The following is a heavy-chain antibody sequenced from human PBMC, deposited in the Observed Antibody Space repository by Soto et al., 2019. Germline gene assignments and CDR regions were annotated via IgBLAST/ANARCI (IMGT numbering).Heavy chain of an antibody. CDR2: ISSNSYTI. CDR1: GFTFSSYD. CDR3: AREVRVRGFAFDI. V-gene: IGHV3-48*02. J-gene: IGHJ3*02. D-gene: IGHD3-3*01. Sequence: PGGSLRLSCAASGFTFSSYDMNWVRQAPGKGLEWVSYISSNSYTIYYADSVKGRFTISRDNAKNSLYLQMNSLRDEDTAVYYCAREVRVRGFAFDIWGQGTMVTVSS.